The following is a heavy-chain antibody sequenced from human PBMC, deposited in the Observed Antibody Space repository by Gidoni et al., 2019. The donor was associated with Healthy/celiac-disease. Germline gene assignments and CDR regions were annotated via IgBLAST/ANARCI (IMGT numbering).Heavy chain of an antibody. J-gene: IGHJ4*02. D-gene: IGHD3-22*01. CDR2: IYYSGST. V-gene: IGHV4-31*03. CDR1: GGSISSGGYY. Sequence: QVQLQESGPGLVKPSQTLSLTCTVSGGSISSGGYYWSSIRQHPGKGLEWIGYIYYSGSTYYNPSLKSRVIISVDTSKNQFSLKLSSVTAADTAVYYCARISYYYDSSGYDDFDYWGQGTLVTVSS. CDR3: ARISYYYDSSGYDDFDY.